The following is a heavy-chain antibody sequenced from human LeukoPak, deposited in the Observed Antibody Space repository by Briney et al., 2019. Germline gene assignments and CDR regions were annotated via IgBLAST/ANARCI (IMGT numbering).Heavy chain of an antibody. Sequence: PGGSLRLSCAASGFTFSSYGMHWVRQAPGKGLEWVAYIQYDGSNEQYADSVKGRFTISRDNSKNTLYLQMNSLRAEDTAVYYCAKVRTYYYDNDAFDLWGQGTMVTVSS. D-gene: IGHD3-22*01. CDR1: GFTFSSYG. V-gene: IGHV3-30*02. CDR2: IQYDGSNE. J-gene: IGHJ3*01. CDR3: AKVRTYYYDNDAFDL.